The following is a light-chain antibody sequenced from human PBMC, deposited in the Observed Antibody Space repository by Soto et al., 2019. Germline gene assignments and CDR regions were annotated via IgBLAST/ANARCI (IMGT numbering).Light chain of an antibody. CDR2: AVS. CDR1: SSDVGGYNF. V-gene: IGLV2-14*01. CDR3: YSYRGYYTRV. J-gene: IGLJ1*01. Sequence: QSVLTQPASVSGSPGQSITISCTGTSSDVGGYNFVSWYQQHPGRAPKLLIYAVSRRPSGVSNRFSDSKSGDTASLTISGLQAEDEADYYCYSYRGYYTRVFGTGTKVTVL.